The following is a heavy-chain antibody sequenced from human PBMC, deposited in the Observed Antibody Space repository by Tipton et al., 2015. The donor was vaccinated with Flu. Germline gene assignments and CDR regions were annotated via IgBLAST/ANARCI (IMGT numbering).Heavy chain of an antibody. CDR3: ARLSYYDVDLKNFYFDY. Sequence: TLSLTCSVYGDPISRYYWSWIRQPPGKGLEWIGYFHYSGSANYNPSLKSRVTMSIDTSKNQFSLRLSSVTAGDTAVYYYARLSYYDVDLKNFYFDYWGQGTLVTVSS. CDR2: FHYSGSA. D-gene: IGHD3-10*02. V-gene: IGHV4-59*08. CDR1: GDPISRYY. J-gene: IGHJ4*02.